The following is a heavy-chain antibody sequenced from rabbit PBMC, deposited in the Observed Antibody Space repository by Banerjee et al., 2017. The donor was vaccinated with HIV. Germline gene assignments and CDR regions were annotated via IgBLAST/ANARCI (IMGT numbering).Heavy chain of an antibody. V-gene: IGHV1S40*01. Sequence: QSLEESGGDLVKPGASLTLTCTASGFSFSNKYVMCWVRQAPGKGLEWIACINTSSGNTVYATWAKGRFTISRTSSTTVALQMTSLTAADTATYFCARDWADSNGWNFGLWGPGTLVTVS. CDR1: GFSFSNKYV. CDR2: INTSSGNT. J-gene: IGHJ4*01. CDR3: ARDWADSNGWNFGL. D-gene: IGHD6-1*01.